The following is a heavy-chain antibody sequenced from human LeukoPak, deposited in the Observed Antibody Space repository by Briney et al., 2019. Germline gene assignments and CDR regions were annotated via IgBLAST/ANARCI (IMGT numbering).Heavy chain of an antibody. D-gene: IGHD6-13*01. CDR3: AKVPYSSSWYGIDY. CDR2: ISYDGSNK. J-gene: IGHJ4*02. V-gene: IGHV3-30*18. Sequence: GRSLRLSCAASGFTFSSYGMHWVRQTPGKGLEWVAVISYDGSNKYYADSVKGRFTISRDNSKNTLYLQMNSLRAEDTAVYYCAKVPYSSSWYGIDYWGQGTLVTVSS. CDR1: GFTFSSYG.